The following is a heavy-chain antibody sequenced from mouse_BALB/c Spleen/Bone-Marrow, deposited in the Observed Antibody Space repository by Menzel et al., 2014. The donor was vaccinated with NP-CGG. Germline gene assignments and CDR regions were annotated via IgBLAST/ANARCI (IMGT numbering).Heavy chain of an antibody. V-gene: IGHV14-3*02. J-gene: IGHJ2*01. Sequence: AQLQQPGAELVKPGASVKLSCTASDFNFKDTYMHWVNQRPEQGLEWIGRIDPANGNTKYDPKFQGKATITADTSSKTAYLQLSSLTSEDTAVYYCARVQFLRSRGLDYWGQNTTLTVSS. CDR1: DFNFKDTY. CDR2: IDPANGNT. D-gene: IGHD1-1*01. CDR3: ARVQFLRSRGLDY.